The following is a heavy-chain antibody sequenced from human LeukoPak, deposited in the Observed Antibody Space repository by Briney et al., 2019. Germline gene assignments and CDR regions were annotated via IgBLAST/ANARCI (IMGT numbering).Heavy chain of an antibody. J-gene: IGHJ4*02. Sequence: ASETLSLTCTVSGGSISSYYWSWIRQPPGKGLEWIGYIYYSGSTNYNLSLKSRVTISVDTSKNQFSLKLSSVTAADTAVYYCARGDYGGNALGYYFDYWGQGTLVTVSS. CDR2: IYYSGST. D-gene: IGHD4-23*01. V-gene: IGHV4-59*01. CDR1: GGSISSYY. CDR3: ARGDYGGNALGYYFDY.